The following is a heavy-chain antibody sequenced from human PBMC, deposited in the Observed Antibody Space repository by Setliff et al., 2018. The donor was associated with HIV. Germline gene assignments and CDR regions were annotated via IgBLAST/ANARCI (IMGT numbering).Heavy chain of an antibody. D-gene: IGHD4-17*01. CDR3: VRGLDYGGNAVY. CDR1: GFTFSSYH. J-gene: IGHJ4*02. CDR2: ISGSGSDI. Sequence: GGSLRLSCAASGFTFSSYHMHWVRQAPGKGLEWVSSISGSGSDIYYADSLKGRFTISRDNAKNSLYLQMNSLRAEDTAVYHCVRGLDYGGNAVYWGQGTLVTVSS. V-gene: IGHV3-21*01.